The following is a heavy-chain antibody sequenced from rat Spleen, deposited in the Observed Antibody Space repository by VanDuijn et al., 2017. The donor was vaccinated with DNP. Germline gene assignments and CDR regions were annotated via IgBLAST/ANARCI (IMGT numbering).Heavy chain of an antibody. D-gene: IGHD1-11*01. CDR2: IGTGGGNT. Sequence: EVKLVESGGGLVQPGRSMKLSCAASGFTFSNYYLAWVRQAPAKGLEWVASIGTGGGNTYYRDSVKGRFTISRDNAENTLYLQMDSLRSEDTATYYCETRDGNYGYPFAYWGQGTLVTVSS. V-gene: IGHV5-25*01. CDR1: GFTFSNYY. CDR3: ETRDGNYGYPFAY. J-gene: IGHJ3*01.